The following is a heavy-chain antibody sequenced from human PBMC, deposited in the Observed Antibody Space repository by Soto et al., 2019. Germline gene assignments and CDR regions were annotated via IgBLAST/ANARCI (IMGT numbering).Heavy chain of an antibody. CDR2: IYYSGST. CDR3: ARDSGWLQLIFSY. V-gene: IGHV4-31*03. D-gene: IGHD5-12*01. J-gene: IGHJ4*02. Sequence: QVQLQESGPGLVKPSQTLSLTCTVSGGSISSGGYYWSWIRQHPGKGLEWIGYIYYSGSTYYNPSLESRVTISVDTSKNQFSLKLSSVTAADTAVYYGARDSGWLQLIFSYWGQGTLVTVSS. CDR1: GGSISSGGYY.